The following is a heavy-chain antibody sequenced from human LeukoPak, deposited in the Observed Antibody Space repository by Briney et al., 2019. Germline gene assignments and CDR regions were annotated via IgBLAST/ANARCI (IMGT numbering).Heavy chain of an antibody. J-gene: IGHJ6*03. D-gene: IGHD6-6*01. CDR1: GYTFTSYG. V-gene: IGHV1-18*01. Sequence: ASVKVSCKASGYTFTSYGISWVRQAPGQGLEWMGWISAYNGNTNYAQKLQGRVTMTTDTSTSTAYMELRSLRSDDTAVYYCARGRSIAARVPYYYYYYMDVWGKGTTVTVSS. CDR2: ISAYNGNT. CDR3: ARGRSIAARVPYYYYYYMDV.